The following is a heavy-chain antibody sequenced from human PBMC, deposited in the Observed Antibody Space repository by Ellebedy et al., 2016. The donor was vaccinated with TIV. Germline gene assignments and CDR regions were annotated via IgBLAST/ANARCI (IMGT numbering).Heavy chain of an antibody. V-gene: IGHV3-21*01. Sequence: PGGSLRLSCAASGFTFSSYSMNWVRQAPGKGLEWVSSISSSSTYIFYADSVKGRFTISRENAKNALFLQMDGLRVDDSAVYYCVGFGVFNLWGQGAPVTVSS. CDR1: GFTFSSYS. D-gene: IGHD3-3*01. CDR2: ISSSSTYI. J-gene: IGHJ5*02. CDR3: VGFGVFNL.